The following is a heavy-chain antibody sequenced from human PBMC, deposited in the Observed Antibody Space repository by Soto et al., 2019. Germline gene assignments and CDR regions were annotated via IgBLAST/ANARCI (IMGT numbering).Heavy chain of an antibody. CDR3: ARGLPGYYGADV. CDR2: TKGDASST. CDR1: GFTFSSYW. J-gene: IGHJ6*02. V-gene: IGHV3-74*01. Sequence: EVQLVESGGGLVQPGGSLKISCAASGFTFSSYWMHWVRQAPGKGLVWVSRTKGDASSTNYADFVEGRFIISRDSAENTLYLQMNSLRAEDTAVYYCARGLPGYYGADVWGRGTTVTVSS. D-gene: IGHD5-18*01.